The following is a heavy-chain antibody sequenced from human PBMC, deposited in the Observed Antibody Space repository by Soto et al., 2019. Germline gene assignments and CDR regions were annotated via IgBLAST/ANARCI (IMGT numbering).Heavy chain of an antibody. D-gene: IGHD3-3*01. CDR2: ISSSSSTI. Sequence: GGSLRLSCAASGFTFSSYSMNWVRQAPGKGLEWVSYISSSSSTIYYADSWKGRVTISRVNANNTLYLQMNSLRDEDTAGYYCARNYYDFLGWKYLFADDAFDIWGQGTMVTVSS. V-gene: IGHV3-48*02. CDR1: GFTFSSYS. J-gene: IGHJ3*02. CDR3: ARNYYDFLGWKYLFADDAFDI.